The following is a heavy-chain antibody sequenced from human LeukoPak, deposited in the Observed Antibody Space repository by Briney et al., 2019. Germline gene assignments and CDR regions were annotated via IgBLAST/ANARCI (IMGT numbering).Heavy chain of an antibody. CDR1: GGSISDYY. CDR3: ARDNSGPVTTSAEYFQH. Sequence: SETLSLTCTVSGGSISDYYWSWIRQPPGKGLEWIGYMYYSGSTNYNPSLKSRVTMSVDTSKNQFSLKLSSVTAADTAVYYCARDNSGPVTTSAEYFQHWGQGTLVTVSS. V-gene: IGHV4-59*12. CDR2: MYYSGST. D-gene: IGHD4-17*01. J-gene: IGHJ1*01.